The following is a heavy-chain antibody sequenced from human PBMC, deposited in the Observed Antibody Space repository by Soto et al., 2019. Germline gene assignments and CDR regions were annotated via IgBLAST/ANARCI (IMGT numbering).Heavy chain of an antibody. CDR3: ARTAPYYDILTGYYSSYFDY. D-gene: IGHD3-9*01. J-gene: IGHJ4*02. Sequence: PSETLSLTCTVSGGSISSYYWGWIRQPPGKGLEWIGYIYYSGSTNYNPSLKSRVTISVDTSKNQFSLKLSSVTAADTAVYYCARTAPYYDILTGYYSSYFDYWGQGTLVTVSS. CDR1: GGSISSYY. CDR2: IYYSGST. V-gene: IGHV4-59*08.